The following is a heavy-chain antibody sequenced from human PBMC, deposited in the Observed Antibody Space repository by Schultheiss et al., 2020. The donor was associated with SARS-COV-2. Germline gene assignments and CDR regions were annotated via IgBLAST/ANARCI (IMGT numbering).Heavy chain of an antibody. CDR3: ARVTPGGFWSGYSLDY. V-gene: IGHV4-59*08. D-gene: IGHD3-3*01. J-gene: IGHJ4*02. CDR2: IYYSGST. CDR1: GGSISSYY. Sequence: SETLSLTCTVSGGSISSYYWSWIRQPPGKGLEWIGYIYYSGSTNYNPSLKSRVTISVDTSKNQFSLKLSSVTAADTAVYYCARVTPGGFWSGYSLDYWGQGTLVTVSS.